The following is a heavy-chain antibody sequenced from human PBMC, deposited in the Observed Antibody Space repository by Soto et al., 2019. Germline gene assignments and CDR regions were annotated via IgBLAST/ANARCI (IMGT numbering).Heavy chain of an antibody. J-gene: IGHJ3*02. V-gene: IGHV1-46*01. D-gene: IGHD2-21*02. Sequence: ASVKVSCKASGYTFTSYYMHWVRQAPGQGLEWMGIINPSGGSTGYAQKFQGRVTMTRDTSTSTVYMELSSLRSEDTAVYYCARDWNVVVTATHDAFDIWGQGTMVTVSS. CDR1: GYTFTSYY. CDR3: ARDWNVVVTATHDAFDI. CDR2: INPSGGST.